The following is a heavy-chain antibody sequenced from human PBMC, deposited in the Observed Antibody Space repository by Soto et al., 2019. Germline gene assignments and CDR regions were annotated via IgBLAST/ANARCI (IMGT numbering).Heavy chain of an antibody. V-gene: IGHV3-23*01. J-gene: IGHJ6*01. CDR1: GFTFSSYA. CDR2: IIGSGGSA. CDR3: ARHILITILGYYYGMDV. D-gene: IGHD3-9*01. Sequence: EVRLLESGEGLVQPGGPLRLSCAASGFTFSSYAMSWVRQAPGKGLEWVSTIIGSGGSANYADSVKGRFTISRDSSKNTLYLQMNSLRADDTAVYYCARHILITILGYYYGMDVWGQGTTVTVSS.